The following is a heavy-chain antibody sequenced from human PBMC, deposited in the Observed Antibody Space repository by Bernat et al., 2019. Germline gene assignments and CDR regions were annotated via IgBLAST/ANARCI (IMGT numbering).Heavy chain of an antibody. CDR3: ARAPYSGSYGPTPDY. Sequence: QVQLVQSGAEVKEPGASVKVSCKASGYTFSNYYIHWVRQAPGQGLEWMGMINPSGGSTSHAQKLQGRVTMTTDTSTSTAYMELRSLRSDDTAVYYCARAPYSGSYGPTPDYWGQGTLVTVSS. CDR1: GYTFSNYY. CDR2: INPSGGST. J-gene: IGHJ4*02. D-gene: IGHD1-26*01. V-gene: IGHV1-46*01.